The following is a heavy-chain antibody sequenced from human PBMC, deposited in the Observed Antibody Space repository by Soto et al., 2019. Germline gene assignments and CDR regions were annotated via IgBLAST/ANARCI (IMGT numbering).Heavy chain of an antibody. D-gene: IGHD2-8*02. CDR2: IYYSGST. Sequence: SETLSLTCTVSGGSISSYYWSWIRQPPGKGLEWIGYIYYSGSTNYNPSLKSRVTISVDTSKNQFSLKLSSVTAADTALYYCARAKGPRSGPYYFDYWGQGTLVTVSS. CDR3: ARAKGPRSGPYYFDY. J-gene: IGHJ4*02. V-gene: IGHV4-59*12. CDR1: GGSISSYY.